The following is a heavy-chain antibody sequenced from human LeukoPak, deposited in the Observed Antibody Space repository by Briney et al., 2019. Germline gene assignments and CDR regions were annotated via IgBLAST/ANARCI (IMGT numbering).Heavy chain of an antibody. J-gene: IGHJ6*02. CDR1: GFTFDDYG. CDR3: ARQRGSGYYGYYYYGMDV. CDR2: INWNGGST. D-gene: IGHD3-22*01. Sequence: GGSLRLSCAASGFTFDDYGMSWVRQAPGKGLEWVSGINWNGGSTGYADSVKGRFTISRDNAKNSLYLQMNSLRAEDTALYYCARQRGSGYYGYYYYGMDVWGQGTTVTVSS. V-gene: IGHV3-20*04.